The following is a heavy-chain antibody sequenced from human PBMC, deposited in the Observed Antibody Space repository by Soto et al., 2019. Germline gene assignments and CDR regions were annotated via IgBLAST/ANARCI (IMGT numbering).Heavy chain of an antibody. CDR1: SGSISSSNW. Sequence: PSETLSLTCAVSSGSISSSNWWSWVRQPPGKGLEWIGEIYHSGSTNYNPSLKSRVTISVDKSKNQFSLKLSSVTAADTAVYYCAREEHLHSFADYWGQGTLVPVSS. J-gene: IGHJ4*02. D-gene: IGHD2-15*01. CDR3: AREEHLHSFADY. CDR2: IYHSGST. V-gene: IGHV4-4*02.